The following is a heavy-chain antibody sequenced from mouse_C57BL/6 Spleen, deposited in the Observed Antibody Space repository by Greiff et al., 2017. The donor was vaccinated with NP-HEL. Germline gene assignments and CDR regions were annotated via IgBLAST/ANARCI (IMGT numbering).Heavy chain of an antibody. CDR3: ARTARIKY. J-gene: IGHJ2*01. V-gene: IGHV3-2*02. Sequence: EVQLVESGPGLVKPSQSLSLTCTVTGYSITSGYGWNWIRQFPGNKLEWMGYISYSGSTNYNPSLKRRISITRDTSKNQFFLQLNSVTNEDTATYYCARTARIKYWGQGTTLTVSS. CDR1: GYSITSGYG. D-gene: IGHD1-2*01. CDR2: ISYSGST.